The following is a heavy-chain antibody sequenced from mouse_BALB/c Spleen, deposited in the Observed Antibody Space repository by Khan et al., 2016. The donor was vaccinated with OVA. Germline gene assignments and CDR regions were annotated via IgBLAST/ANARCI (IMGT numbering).Heavy chain of an antibody. J-gene: IGHJ4*01. D-gene: IGHD1-1*01. CDR3: ARRGITGSMDY. CDR1: GYTFNSYW. CDR2: INPSTGFP. Sequence: QIQLVQSGTELAKPGASVKMSCKASGYTFNSYWIHWVKQRPGQGLEWIGYINPSTGFPEYNQKFKDKATLTADKSSSTAYMQLSSLTSEDSAVYYCARRGITGSMDYWGQGTSVTVSS. V-gene: IGHV1-7*01.